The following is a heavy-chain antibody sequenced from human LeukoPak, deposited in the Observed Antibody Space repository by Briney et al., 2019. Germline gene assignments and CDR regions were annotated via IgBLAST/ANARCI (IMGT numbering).Heavy chain of an antibody. J-gene: IGHJ4*02. CDR3: ARGPPGYCSSTSCYTVGDYFDY. CDR1: GFTFSSYS. Sequence: GGSLRLSCAASGFTFSSYSMNWVRQAPGKGLEWVSSISSSSSYIYYADSVKGRFTISRDNAKNSLYLQLNSLRAEDTAVYYCARGPPGYCSSTSCYTVGDYFDYWGQGTLVTVSS. D-gene: IGHD2-2*02. V-gene: IGHV3-21*01. CDR2: ISSSSSYI.